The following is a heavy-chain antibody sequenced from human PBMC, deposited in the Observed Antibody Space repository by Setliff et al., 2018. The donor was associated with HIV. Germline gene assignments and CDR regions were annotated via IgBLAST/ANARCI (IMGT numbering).Heavy chain of an antibody. Sequence: PSETLSLTCAVYGGSFSGYYWSWIRQPPGKGLEWIGEINHSGSTYYNPSLKSRVTISVDTSKNQFSLKLSSVTAADTAVYYCSIAAIDDAFDIWGQGTMVTVSS. CDR2: INHSGST. CDR1: GGSFSGYY. D-gene: IGHD6-13*01. J-gene: IGHJ3*02. CDR3: SIAAIDDAFDI. V-gene: IGHV4-34*01.